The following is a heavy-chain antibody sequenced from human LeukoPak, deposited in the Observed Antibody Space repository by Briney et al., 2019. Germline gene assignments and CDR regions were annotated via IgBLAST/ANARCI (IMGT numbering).Heavy chain of an antibody. CDR3: ALNSGYYYGMDV. CDR1: GDSVSSNSAA. Sequence: SQTLSLTCAISGDSVSSNSAAWNWIRQSPSRGLEWPGGTYYRSKWYNDYAVSVKSRITINPDTSKNQFSLQLNSVTPEDTAVYYCALNSGYYYGMDVWGQGTTVTVSS. V-gene: IGHV6-1*01. CDR2: TYYRSKWYN. D-gene: IGHD3-10*01. J-gene: IGHJ6*02.